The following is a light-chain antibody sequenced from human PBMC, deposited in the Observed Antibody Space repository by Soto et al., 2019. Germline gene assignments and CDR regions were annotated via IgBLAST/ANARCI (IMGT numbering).Light chain of an antibody. CDR1: QSISSY. V-gene: IGKV1-39*01. CDR3: QQSYSTPRT. Sequence: IQMTQSPSSLSASVGDRVTITCRASQSISSYLNWYQQKPGKAPKLLIYAASSLQSGVPSRFSGSGSGTDFTLTISSLQPEDFATYYGQQSYSTPRTFGQGTKVEIK. CDR2: AAS. J-gene: IGKJ1*01.